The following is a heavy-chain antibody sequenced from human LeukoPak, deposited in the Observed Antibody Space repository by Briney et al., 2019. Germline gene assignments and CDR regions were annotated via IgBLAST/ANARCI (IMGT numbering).Heavy chain of an antibody. Sequence: GGSLRLSCAASGFTFSNYAMTWVRQAPGKGLVWVSAITGSGGNTYYADSVKGRCAISRDNSKNTLYLQMNRLRAEDTAVYYCAKDVFGDYGGLDYWGQGTLVTVSS. J-gene: IGHJ4*02. CDR1: GFTFSNYA. CDR2: ITGSGGNT. V-gene: IGHV3-23*01. CDR3: AKDVFGDYGGLDY. D-gene: IGHD4-23*01.